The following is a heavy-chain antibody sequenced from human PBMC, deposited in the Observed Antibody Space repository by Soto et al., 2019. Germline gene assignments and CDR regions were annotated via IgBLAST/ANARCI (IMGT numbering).Heavy chain of an antibody. J-gene: IGHJ5*02. CDR3: ARDTLYDSSGYYYVGYNWFDP. V-gene: IGHV1-3*01. CDR1: GYTFTSYA. D-gene: IGHD3-22*01. Sequence: ASVKVSCKASGYTFTSYAMHWVRQAPGQRLEWMGWINAGNGNTKYSQKFQGRVTITRDTSTSTAYMELSSLRSEDTAVYYCARDTLYDSSGYYYVGYNWFDPWGQGTLVTVSS. CDR2: INAGNGNT.